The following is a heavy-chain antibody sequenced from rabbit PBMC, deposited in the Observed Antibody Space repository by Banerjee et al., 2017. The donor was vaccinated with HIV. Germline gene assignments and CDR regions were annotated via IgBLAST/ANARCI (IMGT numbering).Heavy chain of an antibody. CDR2: IYNGDGST. CDR3: ARAISDGGDYVLTRLDL. J-gene: IGHJ3*01. Sequence: QSLEESGGDLVKPGASLTLTCTASGFSFSSSYWICWVRQAPGKGLEWIACIYNGDGSTYYASWVNGRFTISKTSSTTVTLQMTSLTAADTATYFCARAISDGGDYVLTRLDLWGQGTLVTVS. V-gene: IGHV1S40*01. D-gene: IGHD2-1*01. CDR1: GFSFSSSYW.